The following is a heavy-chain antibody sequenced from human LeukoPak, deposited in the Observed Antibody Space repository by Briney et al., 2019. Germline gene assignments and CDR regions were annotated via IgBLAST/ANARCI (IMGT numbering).Heavy chain of an antibody. V-gene: IGHV3-9*03. CDR2: ISWNSGSI. Sequence: GGSLRLSCAASGFTFDDYAMHLVRQAPGKGLGWVSGISWNSGSIGYADSVKGRFTISRDNAKNSLYLQMNSLRAEAMALYYCAKDISSTSCAANWGGDCFYPQGFDYWGQGTLVTVSS. D-gene: IGHD2-21*01. J-gene: IGHJ4*02. CDR1: GFTFDDYA. CDR3: AKDISSTSCAANWGGDCFYPQGFDY.